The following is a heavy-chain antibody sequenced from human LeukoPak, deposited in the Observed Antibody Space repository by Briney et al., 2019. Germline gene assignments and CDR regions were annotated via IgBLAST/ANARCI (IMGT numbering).Heavy chain of an antibody. CDR3: ARDATIFGVEEEFYYYYGMDV. D-gene: IGHD3-3*01. CDR1: GYTFTSYY. V-gene: IGHV1-46*01. J-gene: IGHJ6*02. CDR2: INPSGGST. Sequence: ASVKVSCKASGYTFTSYYMHWVRQAPGQGLEWMGIINPSGGSTSYAQKFQGRVTITADESTSTAYMELSSLRSEDTAVYYCARDATIFGVEEEFYYYYGMDVWGQGTTVTVSS.